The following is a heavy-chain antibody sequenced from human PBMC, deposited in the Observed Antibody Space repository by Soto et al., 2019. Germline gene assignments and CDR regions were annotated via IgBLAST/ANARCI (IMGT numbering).Heavy chain of an antibody. V-gene: IGHV3-33*01. CDR1: GFILSNYG. CDR2: IWYDGNKE. Sequence: QVQLVESGGGVVQPEKSLRLSCAASGFILSNYGMHWVRQAPGKGLEWVAVIWYDGNKEYYADSVKGRFIISRDNSRNTVYLQMNSLRAEDTAVYYCARERAVDYYHWFDPWGQGTLVTVSS. J-gene: IGHJ5*02. D-gene: IGHD3-3*02. CDR3: ARERAVDYYHWFDP.